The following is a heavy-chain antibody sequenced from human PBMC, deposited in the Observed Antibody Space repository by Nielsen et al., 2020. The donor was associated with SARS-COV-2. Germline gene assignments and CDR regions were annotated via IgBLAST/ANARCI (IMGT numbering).Heavy chain of an antibody. D-gene: IGHD3-3*01. CDR2: IYSGGST. CDR1: GFTVSSNY. CDR3: ASTMSGRLFDYYYGMDV. J-gene: IGHJ6*02. V-gene: IGHV3-53*01. Sequence: GESLKISCAASGFTVSSNYMSWVRQAPGKGLEWVSVIYSGGSTNYADSVKGRFTISRDNAKNSLYLQMNSLRAEDTAVYYCASTMSGRLFDYYYGMDVWGQGTTVTVSS.